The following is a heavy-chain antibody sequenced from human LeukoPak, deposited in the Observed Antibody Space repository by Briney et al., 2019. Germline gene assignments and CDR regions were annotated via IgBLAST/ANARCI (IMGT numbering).Heavy chain of an antibody. CDR3: ARDHPLWFGELSFLWDI. Sequence: SVKVSCKASGGTFSSYAISWVRQAPGQGLEWMGGIIPIFGTANYAQKFQGRVTITADESTSTAYMELSSLRSEDTAVYYCARDHPLWFGELSFLWDIWGQGTMVTVSS. D-gene: IGHD3-10*01. CDR2: IIPIFGTA. V-gene: IGHV1-69*13. CDR1: GGTFSSYA. J-gene: IGHJ3*02.